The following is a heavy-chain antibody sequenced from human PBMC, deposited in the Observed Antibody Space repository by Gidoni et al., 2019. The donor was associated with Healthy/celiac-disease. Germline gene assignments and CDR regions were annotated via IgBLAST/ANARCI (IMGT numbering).Heavy chain of an antibody. CDR1: GFTFSRYA. Sequence: EVQLVVSGGGLVQPGGSLSLSCSASGFTFSRYAMPRVRQAPGKGLEYVSAISSNGGSTYYADSVKGRFTISRDNSKNTLYLQMSSLRAEDTAVYYCVKDGLYYYDSFDYWGQGTLVTVSS. J-gene: IGHJ4*02. CDR2: ISSNGGST. V-gene: IGHV3-64D*09. D-gene: IGHD3-22*01. CDR3: VKDGLYYYDSFDY.